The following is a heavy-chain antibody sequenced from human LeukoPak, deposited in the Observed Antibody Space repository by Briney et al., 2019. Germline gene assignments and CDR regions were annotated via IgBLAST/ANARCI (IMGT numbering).Heavy chain of an antibody. CDR1: GYTFTSYG. J-gene: IGHJ4*02. D-gene: IGHD6-19*01. CDR3: ARDVSPGITVAGITLDY. CDR2: ISAYNGNT. V-gene: IGHV1-18*01. Sequence: ASVTVPCKASGYTFTSYGISWVRQAPGQGHEWMGWISAYNGNTNYAQMFQGRVTMTTDTSTSTAYMELRSLRSDDTAVYYCARDVSPGITVAGITLDYWGQGTLVTVSS.